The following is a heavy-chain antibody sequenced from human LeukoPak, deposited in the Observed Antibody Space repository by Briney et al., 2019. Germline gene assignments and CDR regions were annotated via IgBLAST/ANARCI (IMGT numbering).Heavy chain of an antibody. CDR3: AKDIGDGYNWPNAFDI. V-gene: IGHV3-9*01. J-gene: IGHJ3*02. D-gene: IGHD5-12*01. Sequence: GGSLRLSCAASGFTFDDYAMHWVRQAPGKGLEWVSGISWNSGSIGCADSVKGRFTISRDNAKNSLYLQMNSLRAEDTALYYCAKDIGDGYNWPNAFDIWGQGTMVTVSS. CDR2: ISWNSGSI. CDR1: GFTFDDYA.